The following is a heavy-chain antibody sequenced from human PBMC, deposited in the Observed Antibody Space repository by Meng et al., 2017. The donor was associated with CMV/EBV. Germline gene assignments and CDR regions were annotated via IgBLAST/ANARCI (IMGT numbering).Heavy chain of an antibody. D-gene: IGHD6-19*01. CDR2: INPNSGGT. Sequence: ASVKVSCKASGYTFTGYYMHWVRQAPGQGLEWMGWINPNSGGTNYAQKFQGRVTMTRDTSISTAYMELNRLRSDDTAVYYCARDSSGWYVLRFDPWGQGTLVTVSS. CDR1: GYTFTGYY. V-gene: IGHV1-2*02. CDR3: ARDSSGWYVLRFDP. J-gene: IGHJ5*02.